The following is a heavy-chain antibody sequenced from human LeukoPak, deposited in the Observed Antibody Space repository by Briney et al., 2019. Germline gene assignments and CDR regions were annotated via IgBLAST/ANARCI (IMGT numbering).Heavy chain of an antibody. CDR2: ISSSSSTI. Sequence: GGSLRLSCAAFGFTFSSYGTHWVRQAPGKGLEWVSYISSSSSTIYYADSVKGRFTISRDNAKNSLYLHMNSLRDEDTAVYYCARARYDSSGYPDYWGQGTLVTVSS. D-gene: IGHD3-22*01. V-gene: IGHV3-48*02. CDR3: ARARYDSSGYPDY. J-gene: IGHJ4*02. CDR1: GFTFSSYG.